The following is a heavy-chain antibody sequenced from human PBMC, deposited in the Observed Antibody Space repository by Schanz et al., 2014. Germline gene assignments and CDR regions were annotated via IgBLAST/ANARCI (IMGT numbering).Heavy chain of an antibody. CDR1: RSTFSSYT. J-gene: IGHJ3*02. V-gene: IGHV1-69*02. Sequence: QVQLVQSGAEVKKPGSSVKVSCKASRSTFSSYTISWVRQARGQGLEWVGRFIPILDVGNYAQKFQGRVTFTADKSTGTAYMELSSLRYEDTALDDCSWGTMPGAFDIWGQGTMVTVSS. CDR2: FIPILDVG. D-gene: IGHD1-26*01. CDR3: SWGTMPGAFDI.